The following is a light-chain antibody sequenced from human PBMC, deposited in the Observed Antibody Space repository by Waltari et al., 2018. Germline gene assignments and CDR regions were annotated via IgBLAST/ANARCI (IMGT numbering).Light chain of an antibody. CDR3: CSYGGAKLI. CDR1: SSAVGRYNY. CDR2: EVT. Sequence: QSALTQPSSVSGSPGQSVAISCTGTSSAVGRYNYVSWYQQYPGKAPKLMIYEVTKRPSGVPDRFSGSKSGNTASLTISGLQAEDEADYYCCSYGGAKLIFGGGTRLTVL. V-gene: IGLV2-11*01. J-gene: IGLJ2*01.